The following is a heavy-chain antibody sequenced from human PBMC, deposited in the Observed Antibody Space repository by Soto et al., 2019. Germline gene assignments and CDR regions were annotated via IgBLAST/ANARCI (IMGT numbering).Heavy chain of an antibody. V-gene: IGHV4-4*02. CDR3: ARDKGDYYGSGSYYNGWFDP. D-gene: IGHD3-10*01. CDR1: GGSISSSNW. Sequence: PSETLSLTCAVSGGSISSSNWWSWVRQPPGKGLEWIGEIYHSGSTNYNPSLKSRVTISVDKSKNQFSLKLSSVTAADTAVYYCARDKGDYYGSGSYYNGWFDPWGQGTLVTVSS. CDR2: IYHSGST. J-gene: IGHJ5*02.